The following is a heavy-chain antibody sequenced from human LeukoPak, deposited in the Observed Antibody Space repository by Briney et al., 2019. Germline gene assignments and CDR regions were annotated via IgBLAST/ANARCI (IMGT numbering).Heavy chain of an antibody. Sequence: KPSETLSLTCTVSGGSISSYYWSWIRQPPGKGLEWIGYIYYSGSTNYNPSLKGRVTLSVDTSKNQFSLKLTSVTAADTAVYYCARALGYCSGGDCYQPLHYWGQGALVTVSS. CDR3: ARALGYCSGGDCYQPLHY. J-gene: IGHJ4*02. D-gene: IGHD2-15*01. CDR2: IYYSGST. V-gene: IGHV4-59*12. CDR1: GGSISSYY.